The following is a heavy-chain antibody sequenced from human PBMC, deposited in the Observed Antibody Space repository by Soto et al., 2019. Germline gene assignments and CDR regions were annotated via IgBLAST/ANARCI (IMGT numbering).Heavy chain of an antibody. CDR1: GFTFSSHA. Sequence: QVQLVESGGGVVQPGRSLRLSCAASGFTFSSHAMHWVRQAPGKGLEWVAVISFDGINQFYADSVKGRLTISRDNSKNTLYLQMNSLRAEDTAVYYCARDLTVSPHWCFDLWGRGTLVTVSS. V-gene: IGHV3-30-3*01. CDR2: ISFDGINQ. CDR3: ARDLTVSPHWCFDL. J-gene: IGHJ2*01.